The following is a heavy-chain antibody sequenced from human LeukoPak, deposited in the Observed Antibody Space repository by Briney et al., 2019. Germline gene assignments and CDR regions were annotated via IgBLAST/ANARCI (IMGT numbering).Heavy chain of an antibody. D-gene: IGHD2-15*01. Sequence: SETLSLTCTVSGGSINNYYWSWIRQPAGKGLEWIGRIYTRGSTNYNPSPKSRVTMSVDTSKNQYSLKLSSVTAADTAVYYCARGRYCSADICSGGDAFDIWGQGTMVSVSS. CDR3: ARGRYCSADICSGGDAFDI. CDR2: IYTRGST. CDR1: GGSINNYY. V-gene: IGHV4-4*07. J-gene: IGHJ3*02.